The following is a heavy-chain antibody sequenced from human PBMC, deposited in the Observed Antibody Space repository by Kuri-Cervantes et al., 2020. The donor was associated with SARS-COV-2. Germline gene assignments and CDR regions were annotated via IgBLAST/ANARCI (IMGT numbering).Heavy chain of an antibody. J-gene: IGHJ5*02. CDR2: IYHSGST. Sequence: GSLRLSCAVSAYSISSDYYWGWIRQPPGEGLEWIGNIYHSGSTYYNPSLKSRVTISVDTSKNQFSLKLSSVTAADTAVYYCARAKMGFLEWDNWFDPWGQGTLVTVSS. D-gene: IGHD3-3*01. V-gene: IGHV4-38-2*01. CDR1: AYSISSDYY. CDR3: ARAKMGFLEWDNWFDP.